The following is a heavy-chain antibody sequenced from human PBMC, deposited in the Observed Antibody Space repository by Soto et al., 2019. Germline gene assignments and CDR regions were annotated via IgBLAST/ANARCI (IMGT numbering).Heavy chain of an antibody. V-gene: IGHV3-48*02. CDR2: ITTSSHTI. J-gene: IGHJ6*02. CDR3: ARHGTQVSNDV. CDR1: GFPFSSYS. Sequence: EVQLVESGGGLVQPGGSLRLSCAASGFPFSSYSMDWVRQAPGQGLEWISYITTSSHTIYYADSVRGRFTISRDNAKNSLFLQMNSGRDEDTGADACARHGTQVSNDVGGQGTTVIVPS. D-gene: IGHD7-27*01.